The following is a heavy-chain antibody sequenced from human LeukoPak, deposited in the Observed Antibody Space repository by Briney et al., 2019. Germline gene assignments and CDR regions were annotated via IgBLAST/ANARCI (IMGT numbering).Heavy chain of an antibody. CDR2: IRYDGSNK. J-gene: IGHJ5*02. CDR1: GFTFSSYG. Sequence: GGSQRLSCAASGFTFSSYGMHWVRQAPGKGLEWVAFIRYDGSNKYYADSVKGRFTISRDNSKNTLYLQMNSLRAEDTAVYYCAKDLVPAATLYNWFDPWGQGTLVTVSS. V-gene: IGHV3-30*02. D-gene: IGHD2-2*01. CDR3: AKDLVPAATLYNWFDP.